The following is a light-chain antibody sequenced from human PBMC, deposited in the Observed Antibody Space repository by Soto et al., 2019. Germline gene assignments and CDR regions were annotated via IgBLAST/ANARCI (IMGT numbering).Light chain of an antibody. CDR2: DVS. J-gene: IGLJ1*01. Sequence: QSALTQPASVSGSPGQAITISCTGTSSDVGGYTYVSWYQQHPGKAPKFIIYDVSNRPSGVSNRFSGSKSGNTASLTISGLQAEDEADYYCSSYTSSSTPFVFGTGTKLTVL. CDR3: SSYTSSSTPFV. V-gene: IGLV2-14*01. CDR1: SSDVGGYTY.